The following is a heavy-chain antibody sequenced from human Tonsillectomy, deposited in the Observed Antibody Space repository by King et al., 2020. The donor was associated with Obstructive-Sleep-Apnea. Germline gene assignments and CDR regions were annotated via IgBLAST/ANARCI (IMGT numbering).Heavy chain of an antibody. D-gene: IGHD6-13*01. J-gene: IGHJ4*02. CDR3: ARRSVATAGSFDY. CDR1: GGSLSSKSHY. CDR2: IYYSENT. Sequence: QLQESGPGLVKPSETLSLTCNVSGGSLSSKSHYWGWIRQPPGKGLEWIGNIYYSENTYYSPSLRSRVTISIDTAKKQFSLRLSSVTAADTAVYYCARRSVATAGSFDYWGQGSLVTVSS. V-gene: IGHV4-39*07.